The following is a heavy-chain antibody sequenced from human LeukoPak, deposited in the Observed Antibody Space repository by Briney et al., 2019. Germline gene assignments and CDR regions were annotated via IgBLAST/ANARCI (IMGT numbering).Heavy chain of an antibody. D-gene: IGHD5-12*01. CDR3: ARNSGNDLFDY. J-gene: IGHJ4*02. CDR1: GYSISSGYY. V-gene: IGHV4-38-2*02. Sequence: PSETLSLTCTVSGYSISSGYYWGWIRQPPGKGLEWIGSIYHSGSTYYNPSLKSRVTISVDTSKNQFSLKVSSVTAADTAVYYCARNSGNDLFDYWGQGTLVTVSS. CDR2: IYHSGST.